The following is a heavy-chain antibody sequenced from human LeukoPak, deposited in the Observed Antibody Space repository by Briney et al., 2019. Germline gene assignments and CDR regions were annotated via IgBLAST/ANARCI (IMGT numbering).Heavy chain of an antibody. CDR2: ISGSGSRT. CDR3: AKSVDVAGNRFDY. V-gene: IGHV3-23*01. D-gene: IGHD6-19*01. CDR1: GFTFSNYA. J-gene: IGHJ4*02. Sequence: GGSLRLSCATSGFTFSNYAMSWVRQAPGKGPEWVAAISGSGSRTYDADSVKGRFTISRDNPKNTLYLEMNSLRVEDSATYYCAKSVDVAGNRFDYWGQGTLVSVSS.